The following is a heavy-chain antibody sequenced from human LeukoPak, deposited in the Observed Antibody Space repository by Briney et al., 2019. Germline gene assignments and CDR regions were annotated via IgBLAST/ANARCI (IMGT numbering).Heavy chain of an antibody. D-gene: IGHD4-23*01. V-gene: IGHV3-30*18. Sequence: PGRSLRLSCAASGFTFSSYGMHWVRQAPGNGLEWVAVISYDGSNKYYADSVKGRFTISRDNSKNTLYLQMNSLRAEDTAVYYCAKRYGGNFDYWGQGTLVTVSS. CDR3: AKRYGGNFDY. CDR2: ISYDGSNK. J-gene: IGHJ4*02. CDR1: GFTFSSYG.